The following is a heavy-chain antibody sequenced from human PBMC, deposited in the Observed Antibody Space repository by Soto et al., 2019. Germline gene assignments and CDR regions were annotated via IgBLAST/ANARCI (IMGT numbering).Heavy chain of an antibody. Sequence: PSETLSLTCAVYGGSFSGYYWSWIRQPPGKGLEWIGEINHSGSTNYNPSLKSRVTISVDTSKNQFSLKLSSVTAADTAVYYCAREAAAGTKDFQHWGQGTLVTVSS. CDR2: INHSGST. CDR3: AREAAAGTKDFQH. V-gene: IGHV4-34*01. J-gene: IGHJ1*01. CDR1: GGSFSGYY. D-gene: IGHD6-13*01.